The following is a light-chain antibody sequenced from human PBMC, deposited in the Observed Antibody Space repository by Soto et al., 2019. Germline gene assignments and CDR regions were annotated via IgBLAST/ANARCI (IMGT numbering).Light chain of an antibody. CDR2: EVN. CDR1: SSDVGGYNY. V-gene: IGLV2-14*01. J-gene: IGLJ1*01. Sequence: QSALTQPASVSGSPGQSITISCTGTSSDVGGYNYVSWYQQHPGKAPKLMIYEVNNRPSGVSNRFSGSKSGNTASLTISGLQAEYEADYYCSSYTSSSTPYVFGTGTKLTVL. CDR3: SSYTSSSTPYV.